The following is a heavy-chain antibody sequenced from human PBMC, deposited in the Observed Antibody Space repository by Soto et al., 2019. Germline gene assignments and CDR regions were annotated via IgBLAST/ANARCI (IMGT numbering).Heavy chain of an antibody. Sequence: PGGSLRLSCAESGSTFSDYGMHWVRQAPGKGLEWVALIWYDATNKYYGDSVKGRFTISRDNSQSTLYLQMNNLRAEDTAVYYCARDLARRTYYYYALDVWGQGTTVTVSS. CDR3: ARDLARRTYYYYALDV. CDR1: GSTFSDYG. CDR2: IWYDATNK. V-gene: IGHV3-33*01. J-gene: IGHJ6*02.